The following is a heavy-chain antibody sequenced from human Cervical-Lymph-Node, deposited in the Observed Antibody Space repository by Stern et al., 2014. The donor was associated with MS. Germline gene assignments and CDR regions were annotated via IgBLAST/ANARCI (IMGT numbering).Heavy chain of an antibody. J-gene: IGHJ6*02. V-gene: IGHV3-33*01. Sequence: VQLVESGGGVVQPGRSLRLSCAASGFTFSSYGMHWVRQAPGKGLGWVAVIWYDGSNKYYADSVKGRFTISRDNSKNTLYLQMNSLRAEDTAVYYCARGGGQYGMDVWGQGTTVTVSS. CDR3: ARGGGQYGMDV. CDR1: GFTFSSYG. CDR2: IWYDGSNK. D-gene: IGHD2-15*01.